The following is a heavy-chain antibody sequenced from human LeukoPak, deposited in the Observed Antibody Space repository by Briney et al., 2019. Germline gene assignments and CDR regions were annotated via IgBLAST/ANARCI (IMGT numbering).Heavy chain of an antibody. V-gene: IGHV4-34*01. Sequence: SSETLSLTCAVYGGSFSNYYWSWIRQPPGKGLEWIGEINGSGRISYNPSLMSRFTVSVDTSKNQFSLRLTSVTATDTAVYYCARRWNYGRNYYIDAWGNGATVSVSS. CDR1: GGSFSNYY. CDR3: ARRWNYGRNYYIDA. CDR2: INGSGRI. J-gene: IGHJ6*03. D-gene: IGHD1-7*01.